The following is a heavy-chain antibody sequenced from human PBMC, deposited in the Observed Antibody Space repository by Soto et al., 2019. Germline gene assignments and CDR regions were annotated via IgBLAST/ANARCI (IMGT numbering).Heavy chain of an antibody. CDR2: ISYDGSNK. D-gene: IGHD2-2*01. CDR3: AKDLRDIVLVPAAMALYYYYGMDV. V-gene: IGHV3-30*18. CDR1: GFTFSSYG. Sequence: GGSLRLSCAASGFTFSSYGMHWVRQAPGKGLEWVAVISYDGSNKYYADSVKGRFTISRDNSKNTLYLQMNSLRAEDAAVYYCAKDLRDIVLVPAAMALYYYYGMDVWGQGTTVTVSS. J-gene: IGHJ6*02.